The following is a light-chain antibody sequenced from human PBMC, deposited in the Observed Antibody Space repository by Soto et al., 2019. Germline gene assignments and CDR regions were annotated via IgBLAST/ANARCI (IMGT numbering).Light chain of an antibody. V-gene: IGKV1-5*01. J-gene: IGKJ1*01. CDR2: DAS. Sequence: QMTQSPSSLSASVGDRVTITFRASQSISTWLAWYQQKPGKAPKLLIYDASSLESGVPSRFSGSGSGTEFTLTISSLQPDDFATYYCQQYNSYSPTFGQGTKVDI. CDR1: QSISTW. CDR3: QQYNSYSPT.